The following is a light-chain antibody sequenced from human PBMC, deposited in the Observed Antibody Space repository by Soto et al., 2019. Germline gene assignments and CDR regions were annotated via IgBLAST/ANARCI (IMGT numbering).Light chain of an antibody. Sequence: EIVMTQSPATLSVSPGERSTLSCRASQSVIGNVAWYQQKPGQAPRLLIYGASTRATGIPARFSGSGSGTEFTLTISSLQSEDFAVYYCQQYNKWPVTFGGGTKVDIK. CDR1: QSVIGN. V-gene: IGKV3-15*01. J-gene: IGKJ4*01. CDR2: GAS. CDR3: QQYNKWPVT.